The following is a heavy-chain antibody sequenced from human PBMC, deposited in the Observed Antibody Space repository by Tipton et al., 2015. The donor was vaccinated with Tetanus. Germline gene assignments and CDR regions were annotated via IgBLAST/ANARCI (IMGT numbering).Heavy chain of an antibody. Sequence: QLVQSGAEVKKPGESLKISCQASGYSFPHYYIAWVRHMPGKGLEWMGTIKPGDSDIQYSPSLRGQVAISADKSINTAYLQLSSLKMSDSAIYYCARRRTNTNLFFWFESWGQGTPVIVSS. CDR2: IKPGDSDI. CDR3: ARRRTNTNLFFWFES. D-gene: IGHD3-3*01. V-gene: IGHV5-51*01. CDR1: GYSFPHYY. J-gene: IGHJ5*01.